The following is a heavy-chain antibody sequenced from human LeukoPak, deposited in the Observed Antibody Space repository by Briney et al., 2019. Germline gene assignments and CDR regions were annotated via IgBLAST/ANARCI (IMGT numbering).Heavy chain of an antibody. CDR2: FDPEDGET. V-gene: IGHV1-24*01. D-gene: IGHD3-10*01. CDR1: GYTFTTYA. Sequence: ASVKVSCKASGYTFTTYAISWVRQAPGQGLEWMGGFDPEDGETIYAQKFQGRVTMTEDTSTDTAYMELSSLRSEDTAVYYCATARRGVRLGHRRFDPWGQGTLVTVSS. J-gene: IGHJ5*02. CDR3: ATARRGVRLGHRRFDP.